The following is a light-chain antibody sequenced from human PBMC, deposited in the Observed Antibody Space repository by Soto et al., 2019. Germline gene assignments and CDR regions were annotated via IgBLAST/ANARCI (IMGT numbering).Light chain of an antibody. CDR2: KAS. CDR3: QHYNSYSEA. Sequence: DIHITHSPSTLSVSVGDRVTITCRASQTISSWLAWYEQKPGKAPKLLIYKASTLKSGVPSRFSGSGSGTEFTLTISSLQPDDFATYYCQHYNSYSEAFGQGTKVDIK. CDR1: QTISSW. V-gene: IGKV1-5*03. J-gene: IGKJ1*01.